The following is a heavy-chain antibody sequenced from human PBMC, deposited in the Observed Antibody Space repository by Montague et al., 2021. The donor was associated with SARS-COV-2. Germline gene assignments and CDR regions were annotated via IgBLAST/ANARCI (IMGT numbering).Heavy chain of an antibody. CDR1: GSSVRSDYY. D-gene: IGHD3-9*01. V-gene: IGHV4-38-2*02. CDR2: SSHKGIT. Sequence: SETLSLTCTVSGSSVRSDYYWAWIRQSPGKGLEWIGSSSHKGITDYNPSLRSRVTLSVDTSKNQISLMLTSVAAADTAVYYCARYSPLGFESPDTFDIWGRGTMVTVSS. J-gene: IGHJ3*02. CDR3: ARYSPLGFESPDTFDI.